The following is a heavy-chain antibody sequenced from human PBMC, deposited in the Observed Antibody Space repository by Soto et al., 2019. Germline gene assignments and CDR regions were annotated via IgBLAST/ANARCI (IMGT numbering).Heavy chain of an antibody. Sequence: QVQLVQSGAEVKKPGSSVKVSCKASGGTFSSYSINWVRQAPGQGLEWMGEIIPIFGTANYAQKFQGRVTITADESTSTAYMELSSLRSEDTAVYCCARDGGRHSGWIDYWGQGTLVTVSS. CDR3: ARDGGRHSGWIDY. J-gene: IGHJ4*02. V-gene: IGHV1-69*01. D-gene: IGHD1-26*01. CDR1: GGTFSSYS. CDR2: IIPIFGTA.